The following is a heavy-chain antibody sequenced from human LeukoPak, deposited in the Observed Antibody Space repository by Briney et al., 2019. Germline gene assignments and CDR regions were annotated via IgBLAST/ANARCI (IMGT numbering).Heavy chain of an antibody. CDR2: IIPILGIA. J-gene: IGHJ5*02. CDR3: ARALEYSSSWYPFDP. Sequence: ASVKVSCKASGGTFSSYAISWVRQAPGQGLEWMGRIIPILGIANYAQKFQGRVTITADKSTSTAYMELSSLRSEDTAVYYCARALEYSSSWYPFDPWGQGTLVTVSS. D-gene: IGHD6-13*01. V-gene: IGHV1-69*04. CDR1: GGTFSSYA.